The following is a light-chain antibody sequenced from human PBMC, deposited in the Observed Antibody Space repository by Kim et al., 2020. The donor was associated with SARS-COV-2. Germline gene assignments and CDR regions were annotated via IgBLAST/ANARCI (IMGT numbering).Light chain of an antibody. CDR2: GAS. J-gene: IGKJ2*02. CDR3: PQYNNWPLGT. CDR1: QSIRIN. Sequence: VSPGESAPLSCRPSQSIRINFGWYQQTPGPPPRPLIYGASTRATGIPARFSGSGSGKEFPLTIHSLQSEDFAVYFWPQYNNWPLGTFGQGTKLE. V-gene: IGKV3-15*01.